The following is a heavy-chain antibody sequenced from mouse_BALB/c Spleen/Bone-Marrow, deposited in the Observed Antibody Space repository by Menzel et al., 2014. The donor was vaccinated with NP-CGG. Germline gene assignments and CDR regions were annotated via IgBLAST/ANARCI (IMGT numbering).Heavy chain of an antibody. CDR3: ASRDSSGYVPDY. CDR2: IFPGTGTT. J-gene: IGHJ2*01. V-gene: IGHV1S132*01. D-gene: IGHD3-2*01. CDR1: GYTFTSYW. Sequence: LVESGAELVKPGASVKLSCKTSGYTFTSYWIQWVKRRPGQGLGWIGEIFPGTGTTYYNEKFKGKATLTIDTSSSTAYMQLSSLTSEDSAVYFCASRDSSGYVPDYWGQGTTLTVSS.